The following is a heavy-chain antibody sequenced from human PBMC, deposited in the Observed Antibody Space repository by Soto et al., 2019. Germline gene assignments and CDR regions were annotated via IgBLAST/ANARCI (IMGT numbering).Heavy chain of an antibody. J-gene: IGHJ4*02. D-gene: IGHD1-1*01. CDR1: GFTFRNYW. CDR3: VRDNWNSY. V-gene: IGHV3-74*01. Sequence: GGSLRLSCAASGFTFRNYWMHWVRQAPGKGLVWVSRVTSDGSSTNYADSVKGRFTIPRDNAKNTLYLQMNSLRAEDTAVYYCVRDNWNSYWGQGTLVTAPQ. CDR2: VTSDGSST.